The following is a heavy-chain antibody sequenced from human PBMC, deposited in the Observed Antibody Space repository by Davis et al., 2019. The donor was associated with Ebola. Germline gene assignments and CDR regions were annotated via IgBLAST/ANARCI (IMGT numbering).Heavy chain of an antibody. J-gene: IGHJ4*02. V-gene: IGHV3-73*01. CDR2: IRSKANSYAT. CDR3: TSGGSGSYEVDY. D-gene: IGHD1-26*01. Sequence: GESLKISCTASGFTFGDYAMSWFRQAPGKGLEWVGFIRSKANSYATAYAASVKGRFTISRDDSKNTAYLQMNSLKTEDTAVYYCTSGGSGSYEVDYWGQGTLVTVSS. CDR1: GFTFGDYA.